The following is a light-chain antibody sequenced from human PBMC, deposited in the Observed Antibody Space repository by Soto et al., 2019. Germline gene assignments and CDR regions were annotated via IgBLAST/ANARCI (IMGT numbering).Light chain of an antibody. CDR2: GAS. CDR1: QSVSSSY. J-gene: IGKJ1*01. CDR3: QQYGSSPPWT. V-gene: IGKV3-20*01. Sequence: EIVLTQPPGTLSLSPCERATLSFSASQSVSSSYLAWYQQKPGQAPRLLIYGASSRATGIPDRSSGSGSGTDFTLTISRLEPEDFAVYYCQQYGSSPPWTFGQGTKVDIK.